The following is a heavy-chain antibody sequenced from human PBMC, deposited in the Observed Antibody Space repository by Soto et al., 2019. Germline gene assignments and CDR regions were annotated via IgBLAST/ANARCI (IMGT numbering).Heavy chain of an antibody. CDR1: GGSFSGYY. D-gene: IGHD5-18*01. J-gene: IGHJ4*02. CDR2: INHRGST. Sequence: SETLSLTCGVYGGSFSGYYWSWIRQPPGKGLEWIGEINHRGSTNYNPSLKSRVTISVDTSKNQFSLKLSSVTAADTAIYYCARGSNSYGYVYWGQGTLVTSPQ. CDR3: ARGSNSYGYVY. V-gene: IGHV4-34*01.